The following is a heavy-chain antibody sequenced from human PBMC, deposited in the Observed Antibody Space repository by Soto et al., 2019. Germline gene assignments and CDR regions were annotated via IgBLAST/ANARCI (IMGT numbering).Heavy chain of an antibody. CDR2: IYTSGST. CDR3: ARDCFRGSSSLCYYGMDV. J-gene: IGHJ6*02. V-gene: IGHV4-4*07. D-gene: IGHD6-13*01. CDR1: GGSISSYY. Sequence: PSETLSLTCTVSGGSISSYYWSWIRQPAGKGLEWIGRIYTSGSTNYNPSLKSRVTMSVDTTKNQFSLKLSSVTAADTAVYDCARDCFRGSSSLCYYGMDVWGQGTTVTVSS.